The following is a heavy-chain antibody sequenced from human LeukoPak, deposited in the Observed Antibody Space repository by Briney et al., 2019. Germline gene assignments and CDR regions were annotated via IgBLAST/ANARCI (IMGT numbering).Heavy chain of an antibody. CDR2: INQSGGT. D-gene: IGHD5-18*01. J-gene: IGHJ6*03. Sequence: PSETLSLTCALYGGSFSDYSWPWIRQPPGKGLEWIGEINQSGGTNHNPSLMSRVIMSVDTSKNQIYIKVSSVPEADTAVYYCTRVGYSFSINDWSRTGLGAYPTKYYYYMDVWGKGTTVTVSS. CDR3: TRVGYSFSINDWSRTGLGAYPTKYYYYMDV. CDR1: GGSFSDYS. V-gene: IGHV4-34*01.